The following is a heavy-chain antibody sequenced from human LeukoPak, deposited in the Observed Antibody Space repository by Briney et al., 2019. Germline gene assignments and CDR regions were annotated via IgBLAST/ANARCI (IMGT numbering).Heavy chain of an antibody. V-gene: IGHV3-7*03. Sequence: GGSLRLSCAASGFTFSRSWMSWVRQPPGKGLEWVANISPDGSTKYHMDSVKGRFTISRDNAKDSLYLEMSRLRDDDTAIYYCATGASGSWDFGGQGTLVTVSS. CDR3: ATGASGSWDF. J-gene: IGHJ4*02. CDR2: ISPDGSTK. CDR1: GFTFSRSW. D-gene: IGHD6-13*01.